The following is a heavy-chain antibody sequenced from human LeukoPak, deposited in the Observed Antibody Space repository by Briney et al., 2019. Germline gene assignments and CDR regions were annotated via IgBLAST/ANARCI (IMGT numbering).Heavy chain of an antibody. CDR2: IYYSGST. V-gene: IGHV4-59*01. J-gene: IGHJ5*02. CDR1: GGSISSYY. CDR3: ARDHQLGWFDP. D-gene: IGHD2-2*01. Sequence: SETLSLTCTVSGGSISSYYWSWIRQPPGKGLEWIGYIYYSGSTNYNPSLKSRVTISADTSKNQFSLKLSSVTAADTAVYYCARDHQLGWFDPWGQGTLVTVSS.